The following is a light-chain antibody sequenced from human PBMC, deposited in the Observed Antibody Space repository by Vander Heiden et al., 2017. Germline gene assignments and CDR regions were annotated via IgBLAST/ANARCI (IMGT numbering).Light chain of an antibody. CDR3: QSYDSSLSVV. CDR1: SSNIGAGYD. Sequence: QSVLTQPPSVSGAPGQRVTISCTGSSSNIGAGYDVHWYQQLPGTAPKLLIYGTSNRPSGVPDRFSSSKSGTSASLAITGLQAEDEADYYCQSYDSSLSVVFGGGTKLTVL. V-gene: IGLV1-40*01. CDR2: GTS. J-gene: IGLJ2*01.